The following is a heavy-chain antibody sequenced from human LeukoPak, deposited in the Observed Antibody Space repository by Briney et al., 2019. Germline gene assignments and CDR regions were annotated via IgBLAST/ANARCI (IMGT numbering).Heavy chain of an antibody. CDR2: ISDTGRTT. CDR3: AKGGYSGHDPIDH. J-gene: IGHJ4*02. Sequence: GGSLRLSCAASGFTFSSYAMSWVRQAPGKGLQWVSAISDTGRTTYYADSVKGRFTISRDNPKSTLYLQMNSLRADDTAVYYCAKGGYSGHDPIDHWGQGTLVTVSS. V-gene: IGHV3-23*01. CDR1: GFTFSSYA. D-gene: IGHD5-12*01.